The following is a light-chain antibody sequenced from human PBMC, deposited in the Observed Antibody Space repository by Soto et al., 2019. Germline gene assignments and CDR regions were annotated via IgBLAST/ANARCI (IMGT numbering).Light chain of an antibody. CDR3: QQRGDWPPIT. Sequence: EIVLTQSPATLSLSPGERAMLSCSASQSVSTFLAWFQQKPGQPPRLLIYNASNRTTGIPARFSGSGSGTDFTLSISSLEPEDFAVYYCQQRGDWPPITFGQGTRLEIK. V-gene: IGKV3-11*01. CDR2: NAS. CDR1: QSVSTF. J-gene: IGKJ5*01.